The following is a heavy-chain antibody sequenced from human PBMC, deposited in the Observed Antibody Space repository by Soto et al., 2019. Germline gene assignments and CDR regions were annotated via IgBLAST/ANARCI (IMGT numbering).Heavy chain of an antibody. CDR1: GGSISSYY. Sequence: PSETLSLTCTVSGGSISSYYWSWIRQHPWKGLEWIGYIYYSGSTNYNPYLKSRVTISVDTSKNQFSLKLSSVTAADTAVYYCARGPLLYYYGSSGDDDGFDYWGQGTLVTVSS. V-gene: IGHV4-59*01. D-gene: IGHD3-22*01. CDR3: ARGPLLYYYGSSGDDDGFDY. J-gene: IGHJ4*02. CDR2: IYYSGST.